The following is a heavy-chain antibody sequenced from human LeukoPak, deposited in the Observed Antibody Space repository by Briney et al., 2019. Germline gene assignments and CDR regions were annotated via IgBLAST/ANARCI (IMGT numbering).Heavy chain of an antibody. CDR3: ASNGLMATYDS. V-gene: IGHV4-39*01. CDR1: GASISSSSSY. D-gene: IGHD5-24*01. J-gene: IGHJ4*02. CDR2: IYYSGST. Sequence: SETLSLTCTVSGASISSSSSYWGWIRQPPGKGLEWVGSIYYSGSTYYNPSLKSRLTISVDTSKNQFSLKLSSVTAADTAVYYCASNGLMATYDSWGQGTLVTVSS.